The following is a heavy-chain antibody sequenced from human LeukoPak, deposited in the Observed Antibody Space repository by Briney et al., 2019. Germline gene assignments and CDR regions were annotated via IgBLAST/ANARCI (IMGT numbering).Heavy chain of an antibody. Sequence: AGGSLRLSCAASGFTFGIYGMSWARQAPGKGLEWVSVISGSDGSTYYADSVKGRFTISRDNSKNTLYLQMNSLRAEDTAVYYCAKIGGAVYADWLLWTLDNWGQGTLVTVSS. J-gene: IGHJ4*02. D-gene: IGHD3-9*01. CDR1: GFTFGIYG. CDR3: AKIGGAVYADWLLWTLDN. CDR2: ISGSDGST. V-gene: IGHV3-23*01.